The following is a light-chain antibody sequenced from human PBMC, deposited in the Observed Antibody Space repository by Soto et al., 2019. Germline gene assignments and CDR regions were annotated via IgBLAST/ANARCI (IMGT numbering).Light chain of an antibody. J-gene: IGKJ1*01. CDR2: DAS. V-gene: IGKV1-5*01. Sequence: DIQMTQSPSTLSSSVGDRFTITFLSIQIISNRLAWYQQKPGKAPKVVIYDASSLESGVPSRFSGSGSGTEFTLTIGGLQPDDFAVYYCQQYTNTNNPWMFGQGTKVDIK. CDR3: QQYTNTNNPWM. CDR1: QIISNR.